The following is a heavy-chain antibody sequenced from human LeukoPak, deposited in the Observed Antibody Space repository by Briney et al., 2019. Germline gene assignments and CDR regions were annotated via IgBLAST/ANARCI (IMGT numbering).Heavy chain of an antibody. Sequence: GGSLRLSCGASGFTFSSYDMHWVPQAPGKGLEWVAFIPYDGSKKNYADTVKDRFTISRDNSKNTLYLQMNSLRGEDTAVYFCAKVDPSYHMDVWGKGTTVTVSS. CDR2: IPYDGSKK. CDR3: AKVDPSYHMDV. CDR1: GFTFSSYD. J-gene: IGHJ6*03. V-gene: IGHV3-30*02.